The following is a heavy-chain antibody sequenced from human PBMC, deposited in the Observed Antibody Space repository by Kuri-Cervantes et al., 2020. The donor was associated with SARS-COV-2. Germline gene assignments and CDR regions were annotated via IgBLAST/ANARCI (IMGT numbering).Heavy chain of an antibody. CDR3: MRLPYYSDAPTSVS. V-gene: IGHV3-73*01. Sequence: GESLKISCAASGFSISGSSMHWVRQASGKGLEWIGRIRSSKYNYATMYGPSVTGRFTISRDDSKSMAYLQMSSLRIEDSAVYYCMRLPYYSDAPTSVSWGQGTQVTVSS. J-gene: IGHJ5*02. CDR1: GFSISGSS. CDR2: IRSSKYNYAT. D-gene: IGHD3-22*01.